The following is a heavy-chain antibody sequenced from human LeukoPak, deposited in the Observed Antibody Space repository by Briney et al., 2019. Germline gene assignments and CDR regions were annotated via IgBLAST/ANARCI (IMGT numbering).Heavy chain of an antibody. D-gene: IGHD3-22*01. CDR3: ARGQYYYDSSGYYYVDY. J-gene: IGHJ4*02. CDR2: IYYSGST. Sequence: KPSETLSLTCTVSGGSISSYYWSWIRQPPGKGLEWIGYIYYSGSTNYNPSLKGRVTISVDTSKNQFSLKLSSVTAADTAVYYCARGQYYYDSSGYYYVDYWGQGTLVTVSS. V-gene: IGHV4-59*01. CDR1: GGSISSYY.